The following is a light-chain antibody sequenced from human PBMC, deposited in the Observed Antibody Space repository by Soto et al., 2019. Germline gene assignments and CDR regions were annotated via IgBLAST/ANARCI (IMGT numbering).Light chain of an antibody. CDR2: EVS. CDR1: SSDVGGYNY. V-gene: IGLV2-8*01. J-gene: IGLJ3*02. Sequence: QSALTQPPSASGSPGQSVTISCTGTSSDVGGYNYVSWYQQHPGKVPKLMIYEVSKRPSGVPDRFSGSKSGNTASLTVSGLQAEDEADYYCSSYAGSNNKVFGGGTQLTVL. CDR3: SSYAGSNNKV.